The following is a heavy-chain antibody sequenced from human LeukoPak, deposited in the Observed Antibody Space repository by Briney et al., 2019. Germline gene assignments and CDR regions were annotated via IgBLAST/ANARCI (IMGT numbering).Heavy chain of an antibody. CDR1: GYSISSSNW. D-gene: IGHD3-10*01. Sequence: SDTLSLTCAVSGYSISSSNWWGWIRQPPGKGLEWIGYIYYSGSTYYNPSLKSRVTMSVDTSKNQFSLKLSSVTAVDTAVYYCARNAGHYGSGSYHFDYWGQGTLVTVSS. CDR3: ARNAGHYGSGSYHFDY. V-gene: IGHV4-28*01. J-gene: IGHJ4*02. CDR2: IYYSGST.